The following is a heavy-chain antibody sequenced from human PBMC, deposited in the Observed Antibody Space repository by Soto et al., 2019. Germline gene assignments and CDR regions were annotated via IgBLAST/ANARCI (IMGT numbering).Heavy chain of an antibody. Sequence: SETLSLTCTVSGGSISSGDYYWGLIRQPPGKGLEWIGYIYYSGSTYYNPSLKSRVTISLDTSKNQFSLKLSSVTAADTAVYYCAREGPVYYYDSSDPSTAFDIWGQGTMVTVSS. CDR3: AREGPVYYYDSSDPSTAFDI. D-gene: IGHD3-22*01. CDR2: IYYSGST. CDR1: GGSISSGDYY. J-gene: IGHJ3*02. V-gene: IGHV4-30-4*01.